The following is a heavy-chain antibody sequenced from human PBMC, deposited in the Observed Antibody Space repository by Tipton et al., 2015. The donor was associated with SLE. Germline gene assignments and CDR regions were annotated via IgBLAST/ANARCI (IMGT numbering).Heavy chain of an antibody. D-gene: IGHD6-13*01. V-gene: IGHV3-21*01. Sequence: LSLTCTVSGGSISSYYWNWIRQPPGKGLEWVSSISSSSSYIYYADSVKGRFTISGDNAKNSLYLQMNSLRAEDTAVYYCAREGLGYSSSGDYYHYMDVWGKGTTVTVSS. CDR3: AREGLGYSSSGDYYHYMDV. CDR1: GGSISSYY. CDR2: ISSSSSYI. J-gene: IGHJ6*03.